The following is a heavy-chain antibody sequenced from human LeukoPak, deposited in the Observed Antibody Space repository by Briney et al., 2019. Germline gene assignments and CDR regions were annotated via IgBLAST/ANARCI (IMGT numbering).Heavy chain of an antibody. CDR1: GFTFSTYA. CDR2: IGGSGGVT. CDR3: AKDGRGGDCTSASCTNWFGP. V-gene: IGHV3-23*01. Sequence: GGSLRLSCAASGFTFSTYALTWVRQAPGKGLEWVSTIGGSGGVTYYADSVEGRFTISRDNSKNTLYSQMNSLRAEDTAVYYCAKDGRGGDCTSASCTNWFGPWGQGTLVTVSS. D-gene: IGHD2-2*01. J-gene: IGHJ5*02.